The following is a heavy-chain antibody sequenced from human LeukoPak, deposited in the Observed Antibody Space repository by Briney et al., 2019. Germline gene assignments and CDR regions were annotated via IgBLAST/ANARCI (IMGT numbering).Heavy chain of an antibody. V-gene: IGHV3-23*01. J-gene: IGHJ5*02. CDR2: ISGSGGST. CDR1: GFTFSNYA. CDR3: AKDGYSSTWYNWFDP. Sequence: GGSLRLSCAASGFTFSNYAMNWVRQAPGKGLEWVSAISGSGGSTFYADSVKGRFTISRDNSKNTLYLQMDSLRVEGTAIYYCAKDGYSSTWYNWFDPWGQGALVTVSS. D-gene: IGHD6-13*01.